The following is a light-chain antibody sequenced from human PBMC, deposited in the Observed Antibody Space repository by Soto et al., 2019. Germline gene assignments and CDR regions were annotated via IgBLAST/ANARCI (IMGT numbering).Light chain of an antibody. V-gene: IGKV3-20*01. J-gene: IGKJ1*01. Sequence: EIVLTQSPATLSLSPGERATLSCRASQSVSSYLAWYQQKPGQAPRLLISGASSRATGIPDRFSGSGSGTDFTLTISRLEPEDFAVYYCQESPRTFGQGTKVDI. CDR3: QESPRT. CDR2: GAS. CDR1: QSVSSY.